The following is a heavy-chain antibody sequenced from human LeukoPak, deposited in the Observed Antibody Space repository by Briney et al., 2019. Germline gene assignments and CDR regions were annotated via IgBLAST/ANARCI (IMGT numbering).Heavy chain of an antibody. Sequence: SETLSLTCTVSGGSISSSSYYWGWIRQPPGKGLEWIGSIYYSGSTYYNPSLKSRVTISVDTSKSQFSLKLSSVTAADTAVYYCARLPMYSSSFDYWGQGTLVTVSS. V-gene: IGHV4-39*01. D-gene: IGHD6-13*01. CDR2: IYYSGST. CDR1: GGSISSSSYY. J-gene: IGHJ4*02. CDR3: ARLPMYSSSFDY.